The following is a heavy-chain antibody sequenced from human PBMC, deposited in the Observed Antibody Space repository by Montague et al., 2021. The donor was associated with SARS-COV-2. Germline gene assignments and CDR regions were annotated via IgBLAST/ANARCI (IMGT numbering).Heavy chain of an antibody. J-gene: IGHJ4*02. CDR3: ARTDPLPGGTWRFDN. CDR1: GSPINNFF. D-gene: IGHD1-1*01. CDR2: ITYSGRT. Sequence: SETLSLTCSISGSPINNFFWSWLRQPPGNGLEWIAYITYSGRTNYNSSLQSRVTMSLDTAMSQLSLNLAAMTAADTAVYFCARTDPLPGGTWRFDNWGQGSLVTVSA. V-gene: IGHV4-59*13.